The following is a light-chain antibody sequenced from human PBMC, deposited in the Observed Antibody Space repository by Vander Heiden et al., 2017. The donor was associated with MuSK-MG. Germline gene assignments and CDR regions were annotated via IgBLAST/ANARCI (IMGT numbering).Light chain of an antibody. Sequence: DVQMTQSPSSLSASVGDPATITCRASQGISNHLGWYQQKPGRVPKLLIFAVSTRHSGVPARFSGSGSGTDFTLTISSVEAEDVGTYYCQKDESGPLTFGGGTKVEIK. CDR3: QKDESGPLT. CDR2: AVS. J-gene: IGKJ4*02. V-gene: IGKV1-27*01. CDR1: QGISNH.